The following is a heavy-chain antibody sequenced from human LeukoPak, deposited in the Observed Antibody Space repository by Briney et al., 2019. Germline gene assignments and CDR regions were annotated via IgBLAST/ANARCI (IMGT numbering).Heavy chain of an antibody. CDR2: ISGSGTRT. V-gene: IGHV3-23*01. Sequence: GGSLRLSCAASGFPFSNYAMSWVRQAPGKGLEWVSSISGSGTRTYSADPVKGRFTISRDNSKNTLYLQMNSLRAEDTAVYYCAKDLADEQLVLWFDPWGQGTLVTVSS. J-gene: IGHJ5*02. CDR1: GFPFSNYA. D-gene: IGHD6-6*01. CDR3: AKDLADEQLVLWFDP.